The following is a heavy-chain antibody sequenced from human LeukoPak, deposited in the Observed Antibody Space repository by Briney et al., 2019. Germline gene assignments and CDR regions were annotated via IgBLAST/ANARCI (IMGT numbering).Heavy chain of an antibody. V-gene: IGHV3-23*01. CDR1: GFTFSSYA. J-gene: IGHJ4*02. CDR2: ISGSGGST. Sequence: GGSLRLSCAASGFTFSSYAMSWVRQAPGKGLEWVSAISGSGGSTYYADSVKGRFTISRDNSKNTLYLQMNSLRAEDTAVYYCARAPYCSGGSCQGLYWGQGTLVTVSS. D-gene: IGHD2-15*01. CDR3: ARAPYCSGGSCQGLY.